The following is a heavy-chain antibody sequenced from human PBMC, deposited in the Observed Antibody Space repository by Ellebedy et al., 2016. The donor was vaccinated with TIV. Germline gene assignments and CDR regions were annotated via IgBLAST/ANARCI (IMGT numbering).Heavy chain of an antibody. Sequence: SLKISXAASGFTFDDYAMHWVRQSPGKGLEWVAYVNWNSGKIAYVDSVKGRFTLSRDNSDNTVFLQMNNLRPEDAAVYYCAKDSLLGPPYYYMVVWGKGTTVTVSS. J-gene: IGHJ6*03. CDR2: VNWNSGKI. V-gene: IGHV3-9*01. D-gene: IGHD7-27*01. CDR3: AKDSLLGPPYYYMVV. CDR1: GFTFDDYA.